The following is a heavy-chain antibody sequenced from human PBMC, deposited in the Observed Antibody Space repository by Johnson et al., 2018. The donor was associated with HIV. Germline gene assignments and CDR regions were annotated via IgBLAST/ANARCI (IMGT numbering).Heavy chain of an antibody. D-gene: IGHD2-21*01. CDR2: PWFDGRNK. V-gene: IGHV3-33*01. Sequence: QVQLVESGGGVVQPGRSLRLSCAASGFSFSDYNMHWVRQAPGKGLEWVAVPWFDGRNKHYADSVKGRFTISRDNSKNTLYLQMNSLRAEDTAMYFCARGGPFHAFDIWGHGTTVTVSS. J-gene: IGHJ3*02. CDR1: GFSFSDYN. CDR3: ARGGPFHAFDI.